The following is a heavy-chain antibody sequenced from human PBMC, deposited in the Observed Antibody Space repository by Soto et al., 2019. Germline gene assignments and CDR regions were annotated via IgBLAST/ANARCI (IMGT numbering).Heavy chain of an antibody. CDR3: AIRNYYESSGYYYWYYFDF. D-gene: IGHD3-22*01. V-gene: IGHV3-23*01. Sequence: GGSLRLSCAASGFTFSNYAMSWVRQAPGKGLEWVSAISGSGGSTYYADSVKGRFTISRDNSKNTLYLQMNSLGAEDTAVYYCAIRNYYESSGYYYWYYFDFWGQGTLVTVSS. CDR1: GFTFSNYA. CDR2: ISGSGGST. J-gene: IGHJ4*02.